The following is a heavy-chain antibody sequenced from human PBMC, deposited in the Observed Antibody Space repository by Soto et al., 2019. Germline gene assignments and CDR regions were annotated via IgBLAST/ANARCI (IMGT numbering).Heavy chain of an antibody. CDR3: ARGRTYSNYPYYYYYYMDV. CDR2: INHSGST. V-gene: IGHV4-34*01. J-gene: IGHJ6*03. CDR1: GGSFSGYY. Sequence: SETLSLTCAVYGGSFSGYYWSWIRQPPGKGLEWIGEINHSGSTNYNPSLKSRVTISVDTSKNQFSLKLSSVTAADTAVYYCARGRTYSNYPYYYYYYMDVWGKGTTVTVSS. D-gene: IGHD4-4*01.